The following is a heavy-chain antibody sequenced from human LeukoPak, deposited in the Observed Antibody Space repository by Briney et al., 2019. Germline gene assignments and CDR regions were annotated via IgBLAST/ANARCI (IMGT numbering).Heavy chain of an antibody. J-gene: IGHJ5*02. CDR2: IIPILGIA. Sequence: SVKVSCKASGGTFSSYAISWVRQAPGQGLEWMGRIIPILGIANYAQKFQGRVTITADKSTSTAYMELSSLRSEDTAVYYCARDSAYSGSYSGWFDPWGQGTLVTVSS. D-gene: IGHD1-26*01. V-gene: IGHV1-69*04. CDR1: GGTFSSYA. CDR3: ARDSAYSGSYSGWFDP.